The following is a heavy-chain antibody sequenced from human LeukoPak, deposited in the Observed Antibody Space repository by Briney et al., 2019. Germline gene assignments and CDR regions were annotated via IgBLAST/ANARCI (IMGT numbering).Heavy chain of an antibody. J-gene: IGHJ4*02. CDR2: INHSGST. Sequence: PSETLSLTCAVYGGSFSGYYWSGIRQPPGKGLEWIGEINHSGSTNYNPSLKSRVTISVDTSKNQFSLKLTSVTAADTAVYYCARHLKYYDYVWGGYRPDYLDYWGQGTLVTVSS. CDR1: GGSFSGYY. D-gene: IGHD3-16*02. CDR3: ARHLKYYDYVWGGYRPDYLDY. V-gene: IGHV4-34*01.